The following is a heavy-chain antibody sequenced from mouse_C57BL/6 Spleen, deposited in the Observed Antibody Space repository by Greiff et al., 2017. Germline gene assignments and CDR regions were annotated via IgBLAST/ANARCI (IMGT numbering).Heavy chain of an antibody. CDR1: GYTFTSYW. V-gene: IGHV1-5*01. D-gene: IGHD2-1*01. CDR3: TRDSGNYEDYFDY. CDR2: IYPGNSDT. Sequence: VQLKQSGTVLARPGASVKMSCKTSGYTFTSYWMHWVKQRPGQGLDWIGAIYPGNSDTSYNQKFKGKAKLTAVTSASTAYMELSSRTNEDSAVYYCTRDSGNYEDYFDYWGPGTTLPVSS. J-gene: IGHJ2*01.